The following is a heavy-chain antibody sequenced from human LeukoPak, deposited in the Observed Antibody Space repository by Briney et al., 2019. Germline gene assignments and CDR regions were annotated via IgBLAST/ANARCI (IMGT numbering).Heavy chain of an antibody. CDR2: ISSSGST. D-gene: IGHD3/OR15-3a*01. CDR3: AKQTGSGLFILP. V-gene: IGHV4-61*02. CDR1: GDSISSGDYY. Sequence: PSETLSLTCTVSGDSISSGDYYWSWIRQPAGKGLEWIGRISSSGSTNYNPSLKSRVTISIDTSKNQFSLKLTSVTAADTAVYYCAKQTGSGLFILPGGQGTLVTVSS. J-gene: IGHJ4*02.